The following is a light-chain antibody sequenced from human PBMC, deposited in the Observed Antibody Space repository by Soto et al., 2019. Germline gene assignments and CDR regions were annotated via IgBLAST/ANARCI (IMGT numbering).Light chain of an antibody. CDR1: SSDVGGYNL. CDR2: EGN. J-gene: IGLJ2*01. V-gene: IGLV2-23*01. Sequence: QSALTQPASVSGSPGQSITISCTGTSSDVGGYNLVSWYQQHPGKAPKLIIYEGNKRPSGVSNRFSGSKSGNTASLTISGLQAEDEADYYCCSYAGSSIPLFGGATKLTVL. CDR3: CSYAGSSIPL.